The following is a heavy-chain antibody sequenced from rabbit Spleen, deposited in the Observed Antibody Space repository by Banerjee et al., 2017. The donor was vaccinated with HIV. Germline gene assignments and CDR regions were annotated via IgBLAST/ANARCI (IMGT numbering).Heavy chain of an antibody. V-gene: IGHV1S45*01. CDR1: GFSFSNKAV. D-gene: IGHD1-1*01. Sequence: QEQLVESGGGLVQPEGSLTLTCTASGFSFSNKAVMCWVRQAPGKGLEWIGFVYTDGGKNYYASWAKGRFTISKTSSTTVTLQMTSLTAADTATYFCARDLVAIIGWNFGWWGPGTLVTVS. CDR3: ARDLVAIIGWNFGW. J-gene: IGHJ4*01. CDR2: VYTDGGKN.